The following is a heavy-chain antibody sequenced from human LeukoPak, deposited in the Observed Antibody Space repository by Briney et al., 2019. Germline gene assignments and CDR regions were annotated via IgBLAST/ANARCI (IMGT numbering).Heavy chain of an antibody. V-gene: IGHV5-51*01. Sequence: GESLKISCKGSGDSFTSYWIGWVRQMPGKGMEGMWIIYPDDSDTRYSPSFQGQATISADKSISTAYLQWSSLKDSDTAMYYCARLTSLDCSSTSCSLDYFDYWGQGTLVTVSS. J-gene: IGHJ4*02. CDR3: ARLTSLDCSSTSCSLDYFDY. CDR1: GDSFTSYW. D-gene: IGHD2-2*01. CDR2: IYPDDSDT.